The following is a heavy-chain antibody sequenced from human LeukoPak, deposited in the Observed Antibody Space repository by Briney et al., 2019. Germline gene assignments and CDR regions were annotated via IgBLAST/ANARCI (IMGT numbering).Heavy chain of an antibody. J-gene: IGHJ2*01. Sequence: SETLSLTCTVSGGSISSYYWSRIRQPPGKGLEWIGHFYYSGNTNYNPSLKSRVTISADTSKNQFSLKLSSVTAADTAVCYCARQGLDSGSSYWYFDLWGRGTLVTVSS. D-gene: IGHD3-10*01. CDR2: FYYSGNT. V-gene: IGHV4-59*08. CDR1: GGSISSYY. CDR3: ARQGLDSGSSYWYFDL.